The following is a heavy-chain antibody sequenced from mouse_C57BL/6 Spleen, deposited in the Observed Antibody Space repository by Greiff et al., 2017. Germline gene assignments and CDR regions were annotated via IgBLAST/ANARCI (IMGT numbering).Heavy chain of an antibody. J-gene: IGHJ3*01. CDR1: GYTFTDYE. CDR2: IDPETGGT. Sequence: QVQLQQSGAELVRPGASVTLSCKASGYTFTDYEMHWVKQTPVHGLEWIGAIDPETGGTAYNQKFKGKAILTADKSSRTAYMELRSLTSEDSAVYYCTKSFAYWGQGTLVTVSA. V-gene: IGHV1-15*01. CDR3: TKSFAY.